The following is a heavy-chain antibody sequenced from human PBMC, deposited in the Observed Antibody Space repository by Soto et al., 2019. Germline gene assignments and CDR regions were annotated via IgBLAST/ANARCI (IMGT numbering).Heavy chain of an antibody. CDR2: IYSGGST. CDR1: GFTVSSNY. D-gene: IGHD6-13*01. Sequence: QPGGSLRLSCAASGFTVSSNYMSWVRQAPGKGLEWVSVIYSGGSTYYADSVKGRFTISRHNSKNTLYLQMNSLRAADTAVYYCAREGVSSSWYNYYGMDVWGQGTTVTAP. V-gene: IGHV3-53*04. CDR3: AREGVSSSWYNYYGMDV. J-gene: IGHJ6*02.